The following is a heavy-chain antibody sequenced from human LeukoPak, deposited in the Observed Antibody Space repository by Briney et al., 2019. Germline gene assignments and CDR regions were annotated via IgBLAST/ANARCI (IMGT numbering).Heavy chain of an antibody. CDR3: ARGFMVRGVRGLTSDAFDI. V-gene: IGHV3-73*01. D-gene: IGHD3-10*01. CDR2: IRSKANTYAT. CDR1: GFTFSGST. Sequence: PGGSLKLSCAASGFTFSGSTMHWVRQASGKGLEWVGRIRSKANTYATAYTASVKGRFAISRDDSKNTAYLQINSLKTEDTAVYYCARGFMVRGVRGLTSDAFDIWGQGTMVTVSS. J-gene: IGHJ3*02.